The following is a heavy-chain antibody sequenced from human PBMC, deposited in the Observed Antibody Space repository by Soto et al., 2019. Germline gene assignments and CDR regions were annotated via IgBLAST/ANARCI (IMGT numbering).Heavy chain of an antibody. CDR3: ARERSGRPRAQVFFDY. J-gene: IGHJ4*02. CDR2: INSDGSIT. D-gene: IGHD1-26*01. Sequence: GESLKISCAASGFTFSSNWMHWVRQAPGKGLVWVSRINSDGSITSYADSVKGQFTISRDNAKNTLYLQMNSLRAEDTAVYYCARERSGRPRAQVFFDYWGQGTLVTVSA. V-gene: IGHV3-74*01. CDR1: GFTFSSNW.